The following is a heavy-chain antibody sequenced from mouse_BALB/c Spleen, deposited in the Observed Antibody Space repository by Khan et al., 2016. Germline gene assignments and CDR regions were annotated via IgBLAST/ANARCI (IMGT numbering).Heavy chain of an antibody. D-gene: IGHD2-12*01. V-gene: IGHV1S41*01. J-gene: IGHJ1*01. CDR3: ARGGTFSLYRYYDI. Sequence: DLVKPGASVKLSCTASGYTFTSYWINWIKQRPGQGLEWIGRLDPGSGATYYNEMFKGKTTLTVDTSSSTAYIQLSSLSSEDSAVYLYARGGTFSLYRYYDIWGAGSTVTVSS. CDR1: GYTFTSYW. CDR2: LDPGSGAT.